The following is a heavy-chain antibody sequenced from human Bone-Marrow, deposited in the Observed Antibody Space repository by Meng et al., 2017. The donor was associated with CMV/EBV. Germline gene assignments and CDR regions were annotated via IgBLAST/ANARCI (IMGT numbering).Heavy chain of an antibody. V-gene: IGHV4-59*12. CDR3: ARGPHPSYCSSTSCYTWFDP. J-gene: IGHJ5*02. Sequence: GSLRLSCTVSGGSISSYYWSWIRQPPGKGLEWIGYIYYSGSTNYNPSLKSRVTISVDTSKNQFSLKLSSVTAADTAVYYCARGPHPSYCSSTSCYTWFDPWGQGNRV. CDR1: GGSISSYY. D-gene: IGHD2-2*02. CDR2: IYYSGST.